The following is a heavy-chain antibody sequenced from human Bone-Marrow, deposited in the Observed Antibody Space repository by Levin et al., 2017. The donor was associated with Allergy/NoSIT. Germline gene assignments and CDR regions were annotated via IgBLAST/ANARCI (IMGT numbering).Heavy chain of an antibody. CDR1: GFTVRSNY. CDR3: ARGLLWFGESYLGGFYYYYYGMDV. J-gene: IGHJ6*02. Sequence: LSLTCAASGFTVRSNYMSWVRQAPGKGLEWVSVIYSGGSTYYADSVKGRFTISRDNSKNTLYLQMNSLRAEDTAVYYCARGLLWFGESYLGGFYYYYYGMDVWGQGTTVTVSS. CDR2: IYSGGST. D-gene: IGHD3-10*01. V-gene: IGHV3-53*01.